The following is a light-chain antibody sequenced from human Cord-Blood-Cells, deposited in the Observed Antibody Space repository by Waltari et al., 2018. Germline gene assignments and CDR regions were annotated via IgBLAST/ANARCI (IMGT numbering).Light chain of an antibody. CDR2: AAS. Sequence: AIQMTQSPSSLSASVGDRVTIPCRASQGIRNDLGLYQQKPGKAPKLRIYAASSLQSGVPSRFSGSGSGTDFTLTISILQPEDFATYYCLQDYNYPWTFGQGTKVEIK. CDR1: QGIRND. J-gene: IGKJ1*01. V-gene: IGKV1-6*01. CDR3: LQDYNYPWT.